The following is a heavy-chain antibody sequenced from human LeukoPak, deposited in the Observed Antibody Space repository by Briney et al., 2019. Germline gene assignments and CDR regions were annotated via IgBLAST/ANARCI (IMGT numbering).Heavy chain of an antibody. J-gene: IGHJ3*02. D-gene: IGHD3-22*01. Sequence: SETLSLTCTVSGGSISSTNYYWAWIRQPPGKGLEWIGSIYYVGDTYYSPSLKSRVTISVDTSKNQFSLKLSSVTAADTAIYYCARVHVNSGYYFGDAFDIWGQGTMVTVSS. CDR1: GGSISSTNYY. CDR3: ARVHVNSGYYFGDAFDI. V-gene: IGHV4-39*01. CDR2: IYYVGDT.